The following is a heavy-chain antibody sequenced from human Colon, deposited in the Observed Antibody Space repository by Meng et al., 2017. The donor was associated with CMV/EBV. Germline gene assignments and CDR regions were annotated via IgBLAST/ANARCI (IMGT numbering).Heavy chain of an antibody. V-gene: IGHV1-69*05. CDR3: AWRGNAVGFDY. CDR2: IIPIFGTA. J-gene: IGHJ4*02. CDR1: GGTLSSYA. D-gene: IGHD4-23*01. Sequence: SCKASGGTLSSYAISWVRKATGQGLEWMGGIIPIFGTANYAQKFQGRVTITTDESTSTAYMELSSLRSEDTAVYYCAWRGNAVGFDYWGQGTLVTVS.